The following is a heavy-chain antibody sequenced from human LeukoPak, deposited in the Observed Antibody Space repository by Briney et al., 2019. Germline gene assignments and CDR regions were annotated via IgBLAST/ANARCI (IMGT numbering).Heavy chain of an antibody. CDR1: GFTVSTNYM. J-gene: IGHJ6*03. V-gene: IGHV4-4*02. Sequence: GSLRLSCAASGFTVSTNYMTWVRQAPGKGLEWIAEIYHSGSFNRNPSLKSRVTILVDKSKNQFSLNLTSVTAADTAVYYCARVPRSYYYYYYMDVWGKGTTVTVSS. CDR2: IYHSGSF. CDR3: ARVPRSYYYYYYMDV.